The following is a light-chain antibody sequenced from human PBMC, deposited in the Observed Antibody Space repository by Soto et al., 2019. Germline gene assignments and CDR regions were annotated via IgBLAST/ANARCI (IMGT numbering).Light chain of an antibody. Sequence: DIQVTQSPSTLSASVGDRVTITCRASQPISDWLAWYQKKPGKAPKLLIFEASRLESGVPSRFSGSGSGTEVTLTISGLQPDDFATYFCQPYDTYSWTFGPGTQLDLK. J-gene: IGKJ1*01. CDR1: QPISDW. CDR2: EAS. V-gene: IGKV1-5*01. CDR3: QPYDTYSWT.